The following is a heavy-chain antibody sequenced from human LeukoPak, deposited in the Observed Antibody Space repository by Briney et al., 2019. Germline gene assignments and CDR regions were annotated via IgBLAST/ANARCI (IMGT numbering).Heavy chain of an antibody. Sequence: PGGSLRLSCAASGFTLTTYWMTWVRQAPGKGLEGVANINEDGGGRYYVDSVEGRFTISRDNSKNTLYLQMNSLRAEDTAVYYCAKSIVATMPRGGWFDPWGQGTLVTVSS. CDR1: GFTLTTYW. J-gene: IGHJ5*02. CDR3: AKSIVATMPRGGWFDP. V-gene: IGHV3-7*01. D-gene: IGHD5-12*01. CDR2: INEDGGGR.